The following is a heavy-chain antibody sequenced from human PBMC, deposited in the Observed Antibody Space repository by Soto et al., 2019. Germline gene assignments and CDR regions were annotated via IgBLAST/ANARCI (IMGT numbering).Heavy chain of an antibody. J-gene: IGHJ4*02. D-gene: IGHD1-1*01. Sequence: SETLSLTCTVSGGSISSYYWSWIRQPPGKGLEWIGYIYYSGSTNYNPSLKSRVTISVDTSKNQFSLKLSSVTAADTAVYYCARDSQLGYFDYWGQGTLVTVYS. CDR1: GGSISSYY. V-gene: IGHV4-59*01. CDR3: ARDSQLGYFDY. CDR2: IYYSGST.